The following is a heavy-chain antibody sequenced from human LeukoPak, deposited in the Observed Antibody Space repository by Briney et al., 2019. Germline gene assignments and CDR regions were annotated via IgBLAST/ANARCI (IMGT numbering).Heavy chain of an antibody. CDR2: IIPIFGTA. V-gene: IGHV1-69*13. J-gene: IGHJ4*02. Sequence: SVKVSCTASGGTFSSYAISWVRQAPGQGLEWMGGIIPIFGTANYAQKFQGRVTITADESTSTAYMELSSLRSEDTAVYYCARDSDYGVVTAILRDWGQGTLVTVSS. CDR3: ARDSDYGVVTAILRD. CDR1: GGTFSSYA. D-gene: IGHD2-21*02.